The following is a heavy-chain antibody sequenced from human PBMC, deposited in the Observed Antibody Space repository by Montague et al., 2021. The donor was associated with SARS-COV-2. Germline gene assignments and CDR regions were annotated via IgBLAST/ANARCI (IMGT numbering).Heavy chain of an antibody. CDR3: AKEREVVRAARALVAFDL. J-gene: IGHJ3*01. D-gene: IGHD2-2*01. Sequence: SHTLSLTYAVYGWSFSVYYWSRLPPYPRSGLERTAEINQIGTAYYNPSLKCRVSISVDTSKNQFTLNLTSVTAADTAMYYCAKEREVVRAARALVAFDLWGQGTMVTVSS. CDR1: GWSFSVYY. CDR2: INQIGTA. V-gene: IGHV4-34*01.